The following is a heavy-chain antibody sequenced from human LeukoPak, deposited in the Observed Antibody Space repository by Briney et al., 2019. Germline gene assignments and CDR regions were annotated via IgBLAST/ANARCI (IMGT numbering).Heavy chain of an antibody. CDR1: GFTFSTYA. CDR2: ISASGTA. D-gene: IGHD3-9*01. CDR3: AKARVTTGYYMQVDY. J-gene: IGHJ4*02. Sequence: GGSLRLSCAASGFTFSTYAMTWVRQAPGKGLEWVSVISASGTAHSAESVKGRFTISRDNSKNTVYLQMSSLRAEDTAVYYCAKARVTTGYYMQVDYWGQGTLVTVSS. V-gene: IGHV3-23*01.